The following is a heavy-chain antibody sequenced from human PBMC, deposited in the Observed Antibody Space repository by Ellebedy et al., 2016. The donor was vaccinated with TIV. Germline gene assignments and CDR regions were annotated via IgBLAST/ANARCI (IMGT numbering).Heavy chain of an antibody. V-gene: IGHV4-39*01. D-gene: IGHD1-26*01. CDR2: ISHRGST. CDR3: ARQKYTGSFHY. CDR1: GGAITSDSYY. J-gene: IGHJ4*02. Sequence: SETLSLTXIVSGGAITSDSYYWGWIRQPPGKGLEWIGSISHRGSTYNNPSLKSRVTISVDTSKNQFSLKMSSVTAADTAAYYCARQKYTGSFHYWGQGTLVTVSS.